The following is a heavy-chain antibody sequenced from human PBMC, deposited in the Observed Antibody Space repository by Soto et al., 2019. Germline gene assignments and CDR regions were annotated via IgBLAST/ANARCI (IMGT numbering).Heavy chain of an antibody. CDR2: IIPIFGTA. Sequence: QVQLVQSGAEVKKPGSSVKVSCKASGGTFSSYAISWVRQAPGQGLEWMGGIIPIFGTANYAQKFQGRVTMTTDTSVSTVYMELSRLRSDDTAVYYCARDSRSGYDYHSYAYWGQGTLVTVSS. CDR1: GGTFSSYA. CDR3: ARDSRSGYDYHSYAY. J-gene: IGHJ4*02. D-gene: IGHD5-12*01. V-gene: IGHV1-69*06.